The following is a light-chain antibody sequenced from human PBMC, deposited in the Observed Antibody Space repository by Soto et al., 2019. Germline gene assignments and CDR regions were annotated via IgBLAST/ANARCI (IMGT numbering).Light chain of an antibody. Sequence: DIQMTQSPSSLSASVGDRVSITCRASQSISNYLNWYQHRPGEAPKVLIYASSSLQSGVPPRFSGSGSGKDFTLTISSLQPEDFASYYCQQSYSTPWTFGQGTTVEVK. CDR2: ASS. CDR1: QSISNY. V-gene: IGKV1-39*01. J-gene: IGKJ1*01. CDR3: QQSYSTPWT.